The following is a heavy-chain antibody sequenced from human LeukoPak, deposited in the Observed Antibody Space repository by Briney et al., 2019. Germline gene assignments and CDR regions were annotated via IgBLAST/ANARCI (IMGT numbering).Heavy chain of an antibody. CDR1: GYTLTELS. CDR3: ATLLRGAVAGAFDY. CDR2: LDPEDGET. J-gene: IGHJ4*02. D-gene: IGHD6-19*01. Sequence: GASVKVSCKVSGYTLTELSMHWVRQAPGKGLEWMGGLDPEDGETIYAQKFQGRVTVTEDTSTDTAYMELSSLRSEDTAVYYCATLLRGAVAGAFDYWGQGTLVTVSS. V-gene: IGHV1-24*01.